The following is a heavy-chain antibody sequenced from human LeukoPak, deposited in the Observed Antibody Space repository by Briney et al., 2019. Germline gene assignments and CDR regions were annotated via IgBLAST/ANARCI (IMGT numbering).Heavy chain of an antibody. V-gene: IGHV4-4*02. CDR3: SSKSGAFCPFGH. CDR2: VSLAGRT. Sequence: SGTLSLTCGVSGGSITTTRYWCWLRQPPGGGLEWIGEVSLAGRTRYNPSLKNRVNISIDESKNHLYLNLASVTAADTAVYYWSSKSGAFCPFGHWGHGSPVAVTS. J-gene: IGHJ4*01. D-gene: IGHD1-26*01. CDR1: GGSITTTRY.